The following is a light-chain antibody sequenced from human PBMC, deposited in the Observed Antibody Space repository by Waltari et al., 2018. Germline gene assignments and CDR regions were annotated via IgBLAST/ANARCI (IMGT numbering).Light chain of an antibody. CDR3: AAWTDRLNGPYV. CDR2: SNY. CDR1: NSDIGSNA. J-gene: IGLJ1*01. Sequence: HSVLTQPPSASGTPGQRVTISCSGLNSDIGSNAVNWYPQLPGTAPRLLIYSNYRRPSGVPDRFSGSKSGTSASLAIGGLQSEDEADYYCAAWTDRLNGPYVFGTVTKVTVL. V-gene: IGLV1-44*01.